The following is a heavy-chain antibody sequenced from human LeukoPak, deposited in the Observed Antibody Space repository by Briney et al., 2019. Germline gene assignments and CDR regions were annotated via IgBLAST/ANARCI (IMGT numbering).Heavy chain of an antibody. CDR2: SYYTGST. V-gene: IGHV4-39*02. CDR3: AREFFGYSSGWPRNQDAFDI. J-gene: IGHJ3*02. Sequence: SETLSLTCIVSGSSISSSSSYWGWIRQPPGKGLEWIGTSYYTGSTYFNPSLKSRVTISVDTSKNQFSLKLSSVTAADTAVYYCAREFFGYSSGWPRNQDAFDIWGQGTMVTVSS. CDR1: GSSISSSSSY. D-gene: IGHD6-19*01.